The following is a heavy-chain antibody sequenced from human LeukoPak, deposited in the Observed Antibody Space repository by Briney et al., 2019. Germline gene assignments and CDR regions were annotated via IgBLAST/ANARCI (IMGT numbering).Heavy chain of an antibody. CDR2: ISGGGDRT. CDR1: GFTFNRHI. V-gene: IGHV3-23*01. J-gene: IGHJ4*02. CDR3: ARGRGAAAGYFDY. Sequence: GGSLRLSCTASGFTFNRHIMSWVRQAPGKGLEWVSGISGGGDRTYCADSVKGRFTISRDNAKNSLYLQMNSLRAEDTAVYYCARGRGAAAGYFDYWGQGTLVTVSS. D-gene: IGHD6-13*01.